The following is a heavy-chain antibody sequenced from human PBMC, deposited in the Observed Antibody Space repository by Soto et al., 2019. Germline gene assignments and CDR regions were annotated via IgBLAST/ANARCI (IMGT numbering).Heavy chain of an antibody. Sequence: PGGSLRLSCAASGFTFSNAWMSWVRQAPGKGLEWVGRLKSKTDGGTTDYAAPVIGRFTISRDDSKNTLYLQMNSLKTEDTAVYYCTTDYPINGYWGQGTLVTVSS. CDR1: GFTFSNAW. J-gene: IGHJ4*02. D-gene: IGHD2-8*01. CDR3: TTDYPINGY. CDR2: LKSKTDGGTT. V-gene: IGHV3-15*01.